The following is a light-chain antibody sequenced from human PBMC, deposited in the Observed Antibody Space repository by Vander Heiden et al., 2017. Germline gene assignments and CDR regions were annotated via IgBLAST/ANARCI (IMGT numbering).Light chain of an antibody. J-gene: IGLJ2*01. CDR1: NVGDKY. CDR2: QDS. CDR3: QAWDSSTARVV. V-gene: IGLV3-1*01. Sequence: SYELTQPLSVSVSPGQTASITCSGANVGDKYACWYQQKPGQSPVLVIYQDSKRPSGIRERFSGSNSGNTATLTISGTQAMDEADYYCQAWDSSTARVVFGGGTKLTVL.